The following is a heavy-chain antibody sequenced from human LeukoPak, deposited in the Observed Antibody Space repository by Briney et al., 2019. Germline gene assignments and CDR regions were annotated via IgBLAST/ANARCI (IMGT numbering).Heavy chain of an antibody. Sequence: PSETLSLTCAVYGGSFSGYYWSWIRQPPGKGLEWIGEINHSGSTNYNPSLKSRVTISVDTSKNQFSLKLSSVTAADTAVYYCARWGSGWYVSLYYYYGMDVWGQGTTVTVSS. V-gene: IGHV4-34*01. CDR3: ARWGSGWYVSLYYYYGMDV. CDR1: GGSFSGYY. D-gene: IGHD6-19*01. CDR2: INHSGST. J-gene: IGHJ6*02.